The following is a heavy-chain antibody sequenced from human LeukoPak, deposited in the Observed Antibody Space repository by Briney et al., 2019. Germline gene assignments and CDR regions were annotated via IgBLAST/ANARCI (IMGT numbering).Heavy chain of an antibody. CDR2: IYPGDSDT. D-gene: IGHD6-19*01. V-gene: IGHV5-51*01. J-gene: IGHJ6*02. CDR1: GYTFTSYW. CDR3: ARHLGTGWPNYYHHTMDV. Sequence: GESLKISCKGSGYTFTSYWIGWVRQVPGKGLEWMGIIYPGDSDTRYSPSFQGQVTISADKSISTAYLQWSSLKASDTAMYYCARHLGTGWPNYYHHTMDVWGQGTTVTVSS.